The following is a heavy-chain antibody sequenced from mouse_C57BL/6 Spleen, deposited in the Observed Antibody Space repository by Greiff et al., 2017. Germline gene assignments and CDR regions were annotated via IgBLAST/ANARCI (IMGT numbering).Heavy chain of an antibody. Sequence: QVQLQQSGAELVKPGASVKMSCKASGYTFTSYWITWVKQRPGQGLEWIGDIYPGSGSTNYNEKFKSKATLTVNTSSSTAYMQLSSLTAEDSAVYYCARSYGTTTGGWYFDVWGTGTTVTVSS. CDR1: GYTFTSYW. V-gene: IGHV1-55*01. D-gene: IGHD2-14*01. CDR3: ARSYGTTTGGWYFDV. CDR2: IYPGSGST. J-gene: IGHJ1*03.